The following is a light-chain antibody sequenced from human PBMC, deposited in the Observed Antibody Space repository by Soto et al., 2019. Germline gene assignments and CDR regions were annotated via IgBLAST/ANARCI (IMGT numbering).Light chain of an antibody. V-gene: IGLV1-44*01. Sequence: QSVLTQPPSASGTPGQRVTISCSGSSSNIGTNTINWYRQLPGTAPQLLIYYNNQRPSGVPARFSCSKSGASASLPISGLQSEDEDDYYCAAWDDSLNGVVFGGGTKLTVL. CDR2: YNN. CDR1: SSNIGTNT. CDR3: AAWDDSLNGVV. J-gene: IGLJ2*01.